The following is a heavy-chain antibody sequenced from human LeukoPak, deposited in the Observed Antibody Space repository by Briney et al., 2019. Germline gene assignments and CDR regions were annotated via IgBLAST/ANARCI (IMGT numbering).Heavy chain of an antibody. D-gene: IGHD3-3*01. V-gene: IGHV4-4*09. CDR2: IYTSGST. CDR1: GGSISSYY. J-gene: IGHJ3*02. Sequence: PSETLSLICTVSGGSISSYYWSWIRQPPGKGLEWIGYIYTSGSTNYNPSLKSRVTISVDTSKNQFSLKLSSVTAADTAVYYCARQGPTFGVVISDAFDIWGQGTMVTVSS. CDR3: ARQGPTFGVVISDAFDI.